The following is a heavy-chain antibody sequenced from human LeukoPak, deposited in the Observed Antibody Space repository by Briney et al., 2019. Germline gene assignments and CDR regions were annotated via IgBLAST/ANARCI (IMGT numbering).Heavy chain of an antibody. CDR1: GGSISTYY. CDR3: ARGEYSTSDFYYSGMDV. J-gene: IGHJ6*02. Sequence: SETLSLTCTVSGGSISTYYWSWIRQPPGKGLEWLGYIFYTGSTNYNPSLKSRVTMSIDTSKNQFSLRVSSVTAADTAVYYCARGEYSTSDFYYSGMDVWGQGTTVTVSS. V-gene: IGHV4-59*12. CDR2: IFYTGST. D-gene: IGHD6-13*01.